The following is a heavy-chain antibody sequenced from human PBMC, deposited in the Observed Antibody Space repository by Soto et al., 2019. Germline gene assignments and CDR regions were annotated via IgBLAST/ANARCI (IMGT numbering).Heavy chain of an antibody. D-gene: IGHD2-2*01. CDR3: ERTPVVSLARYYMDV. V-gene: IGHV4-34*01. J-gene: IGHJ6*03. CDR2: INHGGST. Sequence: SETLSLTCAVYGGSISAYYWSWIRQPPGKGLEWIGEINHGGSTNYNPSLKSRVTISVDTSKNQFSLKLTSVTAADTAIYYCERTPVVSLARYYMDVWGTGTTVTVSS. CDR1: GGSISAYY.